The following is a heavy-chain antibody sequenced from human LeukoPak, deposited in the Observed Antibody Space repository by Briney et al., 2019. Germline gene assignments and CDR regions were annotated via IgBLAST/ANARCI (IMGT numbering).Heavy chain of an antibody. CDR2: ISGSGGST. J-gene: IGHJ4*02. V-gene: IGHV3-23*01. D-gene: IGHD5-24*01. CDR1: GFTFSSYG. Sequence: PGGTLRLSCAASGFTFSSYGMSWVRQAPGKGLEWVSAISGSGGSTYYADSVKGRFTISRDNSKNTLYLQMNSLRAEDTAVYYCAKDRWSWLQEPFDYWGQGTLVTVSS. CDR3: AKDRWSWLQEPFDY.